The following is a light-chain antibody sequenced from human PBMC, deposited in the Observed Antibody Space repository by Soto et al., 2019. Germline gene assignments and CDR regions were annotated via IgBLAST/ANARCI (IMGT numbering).Light chain of an antibody. CDR2: GAS. J-gene: IGKJ1*01. CDR3: QQYHSWRT. Sequence: IVMTQSPATLSVSPGERATLSCRASQSIDRKLAGYQQRPGQAPRLLIYGASTRATGIPARFSCSGSGTEFTLTISGLQSEDFGVFYCQQYHSWRTFGQGTNVEIK. CDR1: QSIDRK. V-gene: IGKV3-15*01.